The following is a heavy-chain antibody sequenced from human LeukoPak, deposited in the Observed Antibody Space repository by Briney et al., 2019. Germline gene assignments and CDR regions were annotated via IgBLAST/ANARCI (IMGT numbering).Heavy chain of an antibody. Sequence: GGSLRLSCAASGFSFSSYAMNWVRQAPGKGLERVSVISGSGGSTYYADSVKGRFTISRDNSKDTLDLQMNSLRAEDTAVYYCASPRITGTSRPFDYWGQGTLVTVSS. D-gene: IGHD1-7*01. CDR1: GFSFSSYA. J-gene: IGHJ4*02. V-gene: IGHV3-23*01. CDR3: ASPRITGTSRPFDY. CDR2: ISGSGGST.